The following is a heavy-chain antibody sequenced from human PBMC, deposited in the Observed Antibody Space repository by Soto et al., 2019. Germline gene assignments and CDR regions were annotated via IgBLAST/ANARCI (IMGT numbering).Heavy chain of an antibody. CDR3: ARLQLVLGSGYYYYYGMDV. J-gene: IGHJ6*02. D-gene: IGHD6-13*01. Sequence: GGSLRLSCAASGFTFSSYSMNWVRQAPGKGLEWVSYISSSSSTIYYADSVKGRFNISRDNAKNSLYLQMNSLRDEDTAVYYCARLQLVLGSGYYYYYGMDVWGQGTTVTVSS. CDR1: GFTFSSYS. V-gene: IGHV3-48*02. CDR2: ISSSSSTI.